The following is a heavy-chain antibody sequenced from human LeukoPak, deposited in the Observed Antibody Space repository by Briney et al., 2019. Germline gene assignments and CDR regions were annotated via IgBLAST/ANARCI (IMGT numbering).Heavy chain of an antibody. CDR3: AKSRGYSSSSLGYYFDY. V-gene: IGHV3-30*02. CDR1: GFTFSSYG. CDR2: IRYDGSNK. D-gene: IGHD6-6*01. J-gene: IGHJ4*02. Sequence: GGSLRLSCAASGFTFSSYGMHWVRQAPGKGLEWVAFIRYDGSNKYYADSVKGRFTISRDNSKNTLYLQMNSLRAEDTAVYYCAKSRGYSSSSLGYYFDYWGQGTLVTVSS.